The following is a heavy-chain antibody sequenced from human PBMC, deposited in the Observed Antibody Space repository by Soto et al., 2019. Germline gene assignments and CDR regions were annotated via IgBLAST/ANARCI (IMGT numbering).Heavy chain of an antibody. D-gene: IGHD6-13*01. Sequence: ASVKVSCKTSGGTFSTYAIYWVRQAPGQGLEWMGAIIPLFGTADYAQKFQGRVTITADESTSTASMELSSLRSEDTAVYYCARGLVLGNWFDPSGQGTLVTVSS. V-gene: IGHV1-69*13. CDR2: IIPLFGTA. CDR3: ARGLVLGNWFDP. CDR1: GGTFSTYA. J-gene: IGHJ5*02.